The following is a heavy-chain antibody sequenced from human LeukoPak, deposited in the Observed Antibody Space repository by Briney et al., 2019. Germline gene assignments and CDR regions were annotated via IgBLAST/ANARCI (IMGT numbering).Heavy chain of an antibody. CDR2: IYHSGST. D-gene: IGHD3-16*02. CDR1: GYSISSGYY. V-gene: IGHV4-38-2*02. J-gene: IGHJ4*02. Sequence: PSETLSLTCTVSGYSISSGYYWGWIRQPPGKGLEWIGSIYHSGSTYYNPSLKSRVTISVDTSKNQFSLKLSSVTAADTAVYYCARAVLGEVSFDYWGQGTLVTVSS. CDR3: ARAVLGEVSFDY.